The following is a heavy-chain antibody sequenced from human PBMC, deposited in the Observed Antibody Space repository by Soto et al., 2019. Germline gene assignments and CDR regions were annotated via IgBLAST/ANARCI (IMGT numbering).Heavy chain of an antibody. CDR1: GYSFSKYT. D-gene: IGHD2-15*01. J-gene: IGHJ4*03. CDR3: ARAIQYCSGGSCYQGYFDY. Sequence: GASVRGSCKASGYSFSKYTIHWVRQAPGQRLEWMGWINPGNGNTRYSQRFQGRVTITRDTSANPVYMELSSLRSEDTAIYYCARAIQYCSGGSCYQGYFDYWG. V-gene: IGHV1-3*01. CDR2: INPGNGNT.